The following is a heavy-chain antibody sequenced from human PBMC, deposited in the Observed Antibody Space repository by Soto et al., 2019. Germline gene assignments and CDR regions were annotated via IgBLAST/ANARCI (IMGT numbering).Heavy chain of an antibody. D-gene: IGHD3-22*01. CDR2: ISGYNGNT. CDR3: ARDREYYYDSSGNYYYHYGMDV. V-gene: IGHV1-18*04. J-gene: IGHJ6*02. Sequence: QVPLVESGAEVKKPGASVKVSCKASGYTFTNYGISWVRQAPGQGLEWMGWISGYNGNTKYAQKFQARVTMTTDTPTNTAYMELRSLRSDDTAVYYCARDREYYYDSSGNYYYHYGMDVWGQGTTVTVS. CDR1: GYTFTNYG.